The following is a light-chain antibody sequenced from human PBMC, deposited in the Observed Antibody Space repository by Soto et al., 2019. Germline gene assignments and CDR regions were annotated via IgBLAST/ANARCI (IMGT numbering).Light chain of an antibody. J-gene: IGLJ3*02. V-gene: IGLV2-8*01. CDR2: EVT. Sequence: QSVLTQPPSASGSPGQSVTISCTGTSSDVGGYNSVSWYQQHPGKAPKVIIYEVTKRPSGVPDRFSGSKSGNTASLTVSGLQAEDDDDYYCSSYAGSNNVLFGGGTQLTVL. CDR3: SSYAGSNNVL. CDR1: SSDVGGYNS.